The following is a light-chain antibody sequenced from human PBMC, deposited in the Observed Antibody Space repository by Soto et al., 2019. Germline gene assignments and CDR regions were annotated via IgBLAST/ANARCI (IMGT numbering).Light chain of an antibody. Sequence: EVVFTQSPGTLSLSPGERATLSCRASQRGSNNYFARYQQKPGQAPRLLIFGSSDRATGIPDRFSGSGSGTDFTLTISRLEPEDFAVYYCQQYGSSPPYTFGQGTKLEL. CDR3: QQYGSSPPYT. V-gene: IGKV3-20*01. CDR1: QRGSNNY. J-gene: IGKJ2*01. CDR2: GSS.